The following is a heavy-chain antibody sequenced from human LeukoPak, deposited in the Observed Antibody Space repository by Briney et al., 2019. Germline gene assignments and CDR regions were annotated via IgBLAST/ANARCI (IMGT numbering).Heavy chain of an antibody. Sequence: GSLRLSCAASGFTFSSYGVSWVRQAPGKGLEWVSSICGSGGSTYSADSVKGRFTISRDNSKNTLYLQMNSLRAEDTALYYCAKDRSCTNDICHGDFDYWGQGTLVTVSS. J-gene: IGHJ4*02. CDR3: AKDRSCTNDICHGDFDY. D-gene: IGHD2-8*01. CDR1: GFTFSSYG. V-gene: IGHV3-23*01. CDR2: ICGSGGST.